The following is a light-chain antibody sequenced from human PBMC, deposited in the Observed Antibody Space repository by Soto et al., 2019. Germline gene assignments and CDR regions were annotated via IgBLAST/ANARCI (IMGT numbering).Light chain of an antibody. J-gene: IGKJ1*01. Sequence: DIQMTQSPSTLSASVGDRVTITCRASQSISSWLAWYQQKPGKAPQILIYDASKLEPGVPSRLSGGGSGTEFTLTISSLQPDDFATYYCQQYNSYSFGQGTKVDIK. V-gene: IGKV1-5*01. CDR3: QQYNSYS. CDR1: QSISSW. CDR2: DAS.